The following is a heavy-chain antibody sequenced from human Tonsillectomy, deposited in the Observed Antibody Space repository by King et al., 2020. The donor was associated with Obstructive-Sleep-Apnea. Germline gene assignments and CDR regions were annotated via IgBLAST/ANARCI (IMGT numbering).Heavy chain of an antibody. J-gene: IGHJ4*02. Sequence: VQLVESGGGLVQPGGSLRLSCAASGFTFSSYSLHWVRQAPGKGLEWLSYISSGGTTIYYADSVQGRFTISRDNAKNVLSLQINSLSAEDTAFYFCAREGGYYDSRGYAPIFDYWGQGTLVTVSS. D-gene: IGHD3-22*01. CDR1: GFTFSSYS. V-gene: IGHV3-48*03. CDR2: ISSGGTTI. CDR3: AREGGYYDSRGYAPIFDY.